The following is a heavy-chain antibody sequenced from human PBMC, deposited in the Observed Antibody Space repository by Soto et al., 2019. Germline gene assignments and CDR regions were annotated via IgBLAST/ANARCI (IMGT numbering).Heavy chain of an antibody. CDR2: IVVGSGNT. J-gene: IGHJ3*02. D-gene: IGHD6-13*01. Sequence: SVKVSCKASGFTFTSSAVQSVRQARGQRLEWIGWIVVGSGNTNYAQKFQERVTITRDVSTSTAYMELSSLRSEDTAVYYCARQRIEAAFDAFDIWGQGTMVTVSS. CDR3: ARQRIEAAFDAFDI. CDR1: GFTFTSSA. V-gene: IGHV1-58*01.